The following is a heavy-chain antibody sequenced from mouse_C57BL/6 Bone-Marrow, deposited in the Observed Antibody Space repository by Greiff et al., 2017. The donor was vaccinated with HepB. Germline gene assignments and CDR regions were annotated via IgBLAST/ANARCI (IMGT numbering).Heavy chain of an antibody. J-gene: IGHJ4*01. CDR2: IWGGGST. Sequence: VKVVESGPGLVAPSQSLSITCTVSGFSLTSYGVDWVRQPPVKGLEWLGVIWGGGSTNYNSALMSRLSISKDNSKSQVFLKMNSLQTDDTAMYYCAKQGIYGNYGGDYAMDYWGQGTSVTVSS. D-gene: IGHD2-1*01. V-gene: IGHV2-9*01. CDR3: AKQGIYGNYGGDYAMDY. CDR1: GFSLTSYG.